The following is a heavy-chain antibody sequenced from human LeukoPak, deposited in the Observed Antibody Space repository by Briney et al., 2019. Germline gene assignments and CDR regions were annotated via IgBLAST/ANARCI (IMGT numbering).Heavy chain of an antibody. Sequence: ASVKVSCKAAGYTFSGTGWYLYSVRQAPGQGLECMGWIYPYTGATHYAQKFQGRVAMTRDTSISTAYMELSRLRPDDTAVYYCARDGPAQMVDFDYWGQGTLVTVSS. CDR3: ARDGPAQMVDFDY. CDR2: IYPYTGAT. J-gene: IGHJ4*02. V-gene: IGHV1-2*02. CDR1: GYTFSGTGWY. D-gene: IGHD3-10*01.